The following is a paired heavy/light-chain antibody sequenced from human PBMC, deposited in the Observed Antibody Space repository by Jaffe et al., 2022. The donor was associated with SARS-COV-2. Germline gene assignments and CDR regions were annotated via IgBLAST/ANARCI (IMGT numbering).Heavy chain of an antibody. D-gene: IGHD1-26*01. CDR1: GFTFSDYY. Sequence: QVQLVESGGGLVKPGGSLRLSCAASGFTFSDYYMSWIRQAPGKGLEWVSYISSSSSYTNYADSVKGRFTISRDNAKNSLYLQMNSLRAEDTAVYYCARAGIVGADHDYWGQGTLVTVSS. V-gene: IGHV3-11*06. CDR3: ARAGIVGADHDY. J-gene: IGHJ4*02. CDR2: ISSSSSYT.
Light chain of an antibody. V-gene: IGLV3-1*01. Sequence: SYELTQPPSVSVSPGQTASITCSGDKLGDKYACWYQQKPGQSPVLVIYQDSKRPSGIPERFSGSNSGNTATLTISGTQAMDEADYYCQAWDSSSLVFGGGTKLTVL. CDR3: QAWDSSSLV. CDR2: QDS. CDR1: KLGDKY. J-gene: IGLJ3*02.